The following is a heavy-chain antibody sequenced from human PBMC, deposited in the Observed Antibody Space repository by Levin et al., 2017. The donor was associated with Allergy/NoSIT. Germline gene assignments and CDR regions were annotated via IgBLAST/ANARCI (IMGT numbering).Heavy chain of an antibody. CDR3: ARDGDDFWGGYYYYYYMDV. CDR2: INPNSGGT. V-gene: IGHV1-2*06. J-gene: IGHJ6*03. D-gene: IGHD3-3*01. Sequence: ASVKVSCKASGYTFTGYYMHWVRQAPGQGLEWMGRINPNSGGTNYAQKFQGRVTMTRDTSISTAYMELSRLRSDDTAVYYCARDGDDFWGGYYYYYYMDVWGKGTTVTVSS. CDR1: GYTFTGYY.